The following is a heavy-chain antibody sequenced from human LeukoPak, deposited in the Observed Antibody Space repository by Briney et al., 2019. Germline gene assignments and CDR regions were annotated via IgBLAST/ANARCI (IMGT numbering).Heavy chain of an antibody. D-gene: IGHD1-26*01. V-gene: IGHV3-64*01. Sequence: GGSLRLSCAASGIIFSNYAMHWVRQGPGKGLECISTISSDGGSTYYANSVKGRFTISRDNSKNTLYLQMGSLRAEDMAVYYCARGRQGAKTRYFDLWGRGNQVTVSS. J-gene: IGHJ2*01. CDR1: GIIFSNYA. CDR3: ARGRQGAKTRYFDL. CDR2: ISSDGGST.